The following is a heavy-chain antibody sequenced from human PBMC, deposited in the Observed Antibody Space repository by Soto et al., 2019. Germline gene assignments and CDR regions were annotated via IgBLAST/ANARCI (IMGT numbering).Heavy chain of an antibody. CDR3: ARSVPAAIYYYYMDV. V-gene: IGHV3-21*01. CDR1: GFTFSSYS. J-gene: IGHJ6*03. CDR2: ISSSSSYI. Sequence: EVQLVESGGGLVKPGGSLRLSCAASGFTFSSYSMNWVRQAPGKGLEWVSSISSSSSYIYYADSVKGRLTISRDNAKNSLYLQMNSLRAEDTAVYYCARSVPAAIYYYYMDVWCKGTTVTVSS. D-gene: IGHD2-2*01.